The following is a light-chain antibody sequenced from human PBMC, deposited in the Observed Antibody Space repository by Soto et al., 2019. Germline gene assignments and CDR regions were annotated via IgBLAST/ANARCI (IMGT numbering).Light chain of an antibody. J-gene: IGKJ4*01. Sequence: ETVLTQSPGTLSLSPGERATLSCRASESIGSSYLAWYQQKPGQPPRLLIYGASNRATGIPDRFSGSGSGTDFTLTISRLEPEDFAVYYCQQYGSALPVTFGGGTKVEIK. V-gene: IGKV3-20*01. CDR2: GAS. CDR1: ESIGSSY. CDR3: QQYGSALPVT.